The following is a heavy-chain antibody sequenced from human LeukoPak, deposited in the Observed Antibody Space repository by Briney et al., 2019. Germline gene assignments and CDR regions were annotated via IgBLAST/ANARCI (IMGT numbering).Heavy chain of an antibody. CDR3: ARDPGWSSFDI. D-gene: IGHD2-15*01. Sequence: GGSLRLSCVASGFSFTSYWMSWVRQAPGKGLEFLANINQDAGTTNYVDSVKGRFTISRDNAENSLYLQMSSLRAEDTALYYCARDPGWSSFDIWGQGIMVTVSS. CDR2: INQDAGTT. V-gene: IGHV3-7*01. CDR1: GFSFTSYW. J-gene: IGHJ3*02.